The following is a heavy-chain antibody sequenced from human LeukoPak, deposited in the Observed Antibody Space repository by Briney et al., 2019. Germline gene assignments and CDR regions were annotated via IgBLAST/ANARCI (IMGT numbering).Heavy chain of an antibody. CDR3: ARFDSSGWPFDP. Sequence: GESLKISCKGSGYGFSSYWISWMRQMPGKGLEWMGKIDPSDSYTNYSPSFQGHVTISADKSISTAYLQWSSLKASDTAMYYCARFDSSGWPFDPWGQGTLVTVSS. CDR1: GYGFSSYW. CDR2: IDPSDSYT. D-gene: IGHD6-19*01. V-gene: IGHV5-10-1*01. J-gene: IGHJ5*02.